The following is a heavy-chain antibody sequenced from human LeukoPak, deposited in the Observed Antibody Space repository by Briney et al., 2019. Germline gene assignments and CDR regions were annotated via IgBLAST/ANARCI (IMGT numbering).Heavy chain of an antibody. CDR1: GFTFSSYT. Sequence: GGSLRLSCAASGFTFSSYTMNWVRQAPGKGLEWVSSISSSSSYIYYADSVKGRCTISRDNAKNSLYLQMNSLRAEDTAIYYCARKTDSGPFDLWGQGTLVTVSS. CDR3: ARKTDSGPFDL. V-gene: IGHV3-21*04. CDR2: ISSSSSYI. J-gene: IGHJ5*02. D-gene: IGHD5-12*01.